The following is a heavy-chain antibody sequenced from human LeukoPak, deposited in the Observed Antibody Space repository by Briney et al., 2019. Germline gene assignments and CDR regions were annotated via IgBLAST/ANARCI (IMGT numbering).Heavy chain of an antibody. V-gene: IGHV4-61*02. J-gene: IGHJ4*02. CDR3: ARSSTLGYCSSTSCYTPFNY. CDR2: IYTSGST. Sequence: SQTLSLTCTVSGGSISSGSYYWSWIRQPAGKGLEWIGRIYTSGSTNYNPSLKSRVTISVDTSKNQFSLKLSSVTAADTAVYYCARSSTLGYCSSTSCYTPFNYWGQGTLVTVSS. CDR1: GGSISSGSYY. D-gene: IGHD2-2*02.